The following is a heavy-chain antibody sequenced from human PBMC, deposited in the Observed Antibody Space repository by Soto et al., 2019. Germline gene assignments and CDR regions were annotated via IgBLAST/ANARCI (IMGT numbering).Heavy chain of an antibody. Sequence: QVQLQESGPGLVKPSETLSLTCTVSGGSLSPYYWSWIRQPPGVGLEWIGYIYYSGSTDYNPSLKSRVTISVVTSKNQFSLHLTSVTTADTAIYYCARIIASADKYYFYFWGQGTLVTVSS. J-gene: IGHJ4*02. CDR3: ARIIASADKYYFYF. CDR2: IYYSGST. CDR1: GGSLSPYY. D-gene: IGHD6-13*01. V-gene: IGHV4-59*01.